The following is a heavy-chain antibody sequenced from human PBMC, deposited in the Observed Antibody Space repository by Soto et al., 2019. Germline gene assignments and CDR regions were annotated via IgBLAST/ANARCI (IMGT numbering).Heavy chain of an antibody. V-gene: IGHV4-38-2*02. CDR1: GYSISSGYY. CDR2: IHHSGST. J-gene: IGHJ4*02. CDR3: ARESSGNYLRSLDY. D-gene: IGHD1-26*01. Sequence: SETLSLTCAVSGYSISSGYYWGLIRQPPGKGLEWIASIHHSGSTYYTPSLKSRVTILVDTSRNQFSLKLSSVTAADTAVYYCARESSGNYLRSLDYWGQGSLVTVSS.